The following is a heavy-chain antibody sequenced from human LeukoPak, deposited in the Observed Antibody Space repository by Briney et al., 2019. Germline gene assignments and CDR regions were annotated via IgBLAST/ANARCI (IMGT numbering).Heavy chain of an antibody. D-gene: IGHD3-22*01. CDR1: GYTFTGYY. J-gene: IGHJ4*02. V-gene: IGHV1-2*02. Sequence: GASVKVSCKASGYTFTGYYMHRVRQAPGQGLEWMGWINPNSGGTNYAQKFQGRVTMTRDTSISTAYMELSRLRSEDTAVYFCAREDYYDSGSNDYWGQGTLVTVSS. CDR2: INPNSGGT. CDR3: AREDYYDSGSNDY.